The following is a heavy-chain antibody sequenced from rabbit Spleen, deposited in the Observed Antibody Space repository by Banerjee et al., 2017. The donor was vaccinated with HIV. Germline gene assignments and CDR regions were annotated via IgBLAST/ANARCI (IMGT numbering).Heavy chain of an antibody. CDR2: IDAGSSTFT. V-gene: IGHV1S45*01. J-gene: IGHJ6*01. CDR1: GFSFSNKAV. D-gene: IGHD8-1*01. Sequence: QEQLVESGGGLVKPGASLTLTCKASGFSFSNKAVMCWVRQAPGKGLEWIACIDAGSSTFTYSASWAQGRFTISKTSSTTVTLQMTSLTVADTATYFCARDTGSSFSTYGMDLWGPGTLVTVS. CDR3: ARDTGSSFSTYGMDL.